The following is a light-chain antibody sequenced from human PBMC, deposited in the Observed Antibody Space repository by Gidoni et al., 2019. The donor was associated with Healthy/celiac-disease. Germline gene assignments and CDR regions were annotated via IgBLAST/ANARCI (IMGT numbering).Light chain of an antibody. CDR3: QQSSNWPPT. CDR2: DAS. CDR1: QSVSSY. J-gene: IGKJ2*01. V-gene: IGKV3-11*01. Sequence: EIVLTQSPATLSLSPGERATLSCRASQSVSSYLAWYQQKPGQAHRHLIYDASHRATGIPARFSGSGSGTDFTLTISSLEPEDFAVYYCQQSSNWPPTFGQGTKLEIK.